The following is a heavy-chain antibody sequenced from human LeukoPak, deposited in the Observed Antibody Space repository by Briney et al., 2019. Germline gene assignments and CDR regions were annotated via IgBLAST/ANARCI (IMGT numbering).Heavy chain of an antibody. J-gene: IGHJ4*02. D-gene: IGHD2-8*01. CDR1: GGSISSGGYY. CDR2: IYNSGST. Sequence: PSQPLSLTCTVSGGSISSGGYYWNWIRQHPGKGLEWIGYIYNSGSTYYNPSLKSRSTISVDTSKNQFSLKLSSVTAADTAVYYCARGYCTNGVCSSDYFDYWGQGTLVTVSS. CDR3: ARGYCTNGVCSSDYFDY. V-gene: IGHV4-31*03.